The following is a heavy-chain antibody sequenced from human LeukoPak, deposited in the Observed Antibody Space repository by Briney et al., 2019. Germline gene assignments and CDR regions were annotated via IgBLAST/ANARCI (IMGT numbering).Heavy chain of an antibody. CDR1: GFTFTDYS. D-gene: IGHD2-2*01. CDR2: LGRSGENR. V-gene: IGHV3-23*01. J-gene: IGHJ6*02. Sequence: GGSLGLSCAASGFTFTDYSMSWVRQAPGKGLEGVSGLGRSGENRYYATSVRGRFSISRDNSKDTVYLQMNSLRAEDTAIYYCVKDRPCETCMPMDAWGQGTTVTVSS. CDR3: VKDRPCETCMPMDA.